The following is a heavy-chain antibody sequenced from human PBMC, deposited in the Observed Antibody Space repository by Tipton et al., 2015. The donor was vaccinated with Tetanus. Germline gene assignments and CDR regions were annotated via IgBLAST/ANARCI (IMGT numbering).Heavy chain of an antibody. V-gene: IGHV4-59*01. CDR2: IYYSGST. CDR3: ARVPPLATVYFDY. CDR1: GASISTYY. Sequence: TLSLTCTVSGASISTYYWSWIRQPPGKGLEWIGYIYYSGSTNYNPSLKSRVTISVDTPKNQFSLKLSSVTAADTAVYYCARVPPLATVYFDYWGQGTLVTVSS. J-gene: IGHJ4*02. D-gene: IGHD5-24*01.